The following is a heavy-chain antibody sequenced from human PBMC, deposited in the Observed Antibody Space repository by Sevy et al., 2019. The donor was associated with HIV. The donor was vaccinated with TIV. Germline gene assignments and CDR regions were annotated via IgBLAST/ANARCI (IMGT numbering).Heavy chain of an antibody. Sequence: SETLSLTCTVSGASISNNNYYWDWIRQPPGKGLEWIGSIYYTGSTDHNPSLKSRVTISVDTSKNQFSLKLSSVTAADTAVYYCAAQLGYCSGATCYVGGGFDVWGQGTMVTVSS. V-gene: IGHV4-39*01. D-gene: IGHD2-15*01. CDR2: IYYTGST. J-gene: IGHJ3*01. CDR3: AAQLGYCSGATCYVGGGFDV. CDR1: GASISNNNYY.